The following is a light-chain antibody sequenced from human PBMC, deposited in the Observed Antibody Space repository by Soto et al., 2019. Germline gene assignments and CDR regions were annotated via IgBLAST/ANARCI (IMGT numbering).Light chain of an antibody. CDR1: QIISSW. CDR2: DAF. Sequence: DIQMTHSPSSLPASVGDRVTITCRASQIISSWLAWYQQKPGKAPRLLIYDAFNLESGVPSRFRGSGSGTEFTLTISSLQPEDATTYYCQQYENYWTFGQGTKVEIK. J-gene: IGKJ1*01. CDR3: QQYENYWT. V-gene: IGKV1-5*01.